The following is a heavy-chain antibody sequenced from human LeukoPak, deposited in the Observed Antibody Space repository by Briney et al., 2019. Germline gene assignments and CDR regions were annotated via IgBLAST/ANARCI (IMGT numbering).Heavy chain of an antibody. CDR3: ARDQEHCSGTSCSPYWYDS. Sequence: SQTLSLTCTVSGDSITSGSYYWNWIRQPAGKGLEWIGRMFYSGNTDYNPSLKSRLTMSIDTSKTQFSLKLSSVTAADTAVYFCARDQEHCSGTSCSPYWYDSWGQGTLVTVSS. D-gene: IGHD2-2*01. V-gene: IGHV4-61*02. CDR2: MFYSGNT. J-gene: IGHJ5*01. CDR1: GDSITSGSYY.